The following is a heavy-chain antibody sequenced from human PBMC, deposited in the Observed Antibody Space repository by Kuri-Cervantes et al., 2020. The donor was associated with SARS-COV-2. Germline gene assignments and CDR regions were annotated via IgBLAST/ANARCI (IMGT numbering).Heavy chain of an antibody. CDR1: GFTFSSYW. CDR2: INSDGSST. V-gene: IGHV3-74*01. J-gene: IGHJ5*02. Sequence: LSLTCAASGFTFSSYWMHWVRQAPGKGLVWVSRINSDGSSTSYADSVKGRFTISRDNAKNTLYLQMNSLRAEDTAVYYCAKDLGRPNWFDPWGQGTLVTVSS. CDR3: AKDLGRPNWFDP.